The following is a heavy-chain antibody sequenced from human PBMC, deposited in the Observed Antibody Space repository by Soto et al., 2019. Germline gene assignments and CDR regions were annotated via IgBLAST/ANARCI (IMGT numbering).Heavy chain of an antibody. Sequence: EVHLVESGGGLVQPGGSLRLSCAASGFTFSSSEMNWVRQAPGKGLEWISYISSNAGIRYYADSVKGRFTISRDNAKNSLYLQMNSLRAEDTAVYYCARDSPYSSGSFDLWGQGTLVTVSS. V-gene: IGHV3-48*03. J-gene: IGHJ4*02. D-gene: IGHD6-19*01. CDR3: ARDSPYSSGSFDL. CDR1: GFTFSSSE. CDR2: ISSNAGIR.